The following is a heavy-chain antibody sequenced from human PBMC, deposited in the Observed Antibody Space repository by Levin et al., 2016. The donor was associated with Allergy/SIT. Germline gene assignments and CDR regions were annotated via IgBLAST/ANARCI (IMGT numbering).Heavy chain of an antibody. J-gene: IGHJ6*02. CDR3: ARVGQFPYYYGMDV. Sequence: WVRQAPGQGLEWMGWINPNSGGTNYAQKFQGRVTMTRDTPISTAYMELSRLRSDDTAVYYCARVGQFPYYYGMDVWGQGTTVTVSS. CDR2: INPNSGGT. V-gene: IGHV1-2*02.